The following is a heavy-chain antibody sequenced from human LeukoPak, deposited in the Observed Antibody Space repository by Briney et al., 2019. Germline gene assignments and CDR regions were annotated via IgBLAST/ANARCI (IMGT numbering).Heavy chain of an antibody. J-gene: IGHJ4*02. CDR2: MNPNSGNT. CDR1: GYTFTSYD. Sequence: ASVKVSCKASGYTFTSYDINWLRQATGQGLEWMGWMNPNSGNTGYAQKFQGRVTMTRNTSISTAYMELSSLRSEDTAVYYCAREYYDILTGSVSDYWGQGTLVTVSS. V-gene: IGHV1-8*01. D-gene: IGHD3-9*01. CDR3: AREYYDILTGSVSDY.